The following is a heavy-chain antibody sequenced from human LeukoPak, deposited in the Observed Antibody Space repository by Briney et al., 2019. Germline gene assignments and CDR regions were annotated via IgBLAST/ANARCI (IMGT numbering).Heavy chain of an antibody. CDR1: GGSISSGGYS. V-gene: IGHV4-30-2*01. CDR3: AREGYSYGFDY. J-gene: IGHJ4*02. D-gene: IGHD5-18*01. CDR2: IYHSGST. Sequence: PSQTLSLTCAVSGGSISSGGYSWSWIRQPPGEGLEWIGYIYHSGSTYYNPSLKSRVTISVDRSKDQFSLKLSSVTAADTAVYYCAREGYSYGFDYWGQGTLVTVSS.